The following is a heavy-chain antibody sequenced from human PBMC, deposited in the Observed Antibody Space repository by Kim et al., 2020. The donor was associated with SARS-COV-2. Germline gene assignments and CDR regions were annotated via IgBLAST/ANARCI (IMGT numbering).Heavy chain of an antibody. CDR1: GFTFTSSA. Sequence: SVKVSCKASGFTFTSSAMQWVRQARGQRLEWIGWIVVGSGNTNYAQKCQERVTITRDMSTSTAYMELSSLRSEDTAVYYGAAFSQDYYDSSGYLYWGQGTLVTVSS. CDR2: IVVGSGNT. D-gene: IGHD3-22*01. J-gene: IGHJ4*02. CDR3: AAFSQDYYDSSGYLY. V-gene: IGHV1-58*02.